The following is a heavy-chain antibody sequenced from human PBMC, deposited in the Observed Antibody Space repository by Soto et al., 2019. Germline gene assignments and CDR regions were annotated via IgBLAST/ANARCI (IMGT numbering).Heavy chain of an antibody. CDR2: INHSGST. J-gene: IGHJ6*02. D-gene: IGHD6-13*01. CDR3: ARIAAAGTAGDYYYGMDV. Sequence: SETLSLTCAVYGGSFSGYYWSWIRQPPGKGLEWIGEINHSGSTNYNPSLKSRVTISVDTSKNQFSLKLSSVTAADTAVYYCARIAAAGTAGDYYYGMDVWGQGTTVNV. CDR1: GGSFSGYY. V-gene: IGHV4-34*01.